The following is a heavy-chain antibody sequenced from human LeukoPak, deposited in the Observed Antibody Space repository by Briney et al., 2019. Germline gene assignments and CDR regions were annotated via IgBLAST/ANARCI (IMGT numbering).Heavy chain of an antibody. J-gene: IGHJ3*02. CDR2: IIPIFATA. V-gene: IGHV1-69*01. CDR1: GGTFSSYA. D-gene: IGHD3-22*01. Sequence: SVTVSFTASGGTFSSYAISWVRQAPGQGLEWMGGIIPIFATANYAQKFQGRVTITADESTSTAYMELSSLRSEDTVVYYCARALREYYYDSSGRAFDIWGQGTMVTVSS. CDR3: ARALREYYYDSSGRAFDI.